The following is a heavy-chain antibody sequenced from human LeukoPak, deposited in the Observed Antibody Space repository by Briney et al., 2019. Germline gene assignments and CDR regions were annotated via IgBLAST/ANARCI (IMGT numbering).Heavy chain of an antibody. V-gene: IGHV1-46*01. D-gene: IGHD3-22*01. J-gene: IGHJ4*02. CDR1: GYTFTSYY. CDR3: ARDYFRSSGYPDY. Sequence: ASVKVSCKASGYTFTSYYMHWVRQAPGQGLEWMGIINPSGGNTSYAQKFQGRVTMTRDTSISTAYMELSRLRSDDTAVYYCARDYFRSSGYPDYWGQGTLVTVSS. CDR2: INPSGGNT.